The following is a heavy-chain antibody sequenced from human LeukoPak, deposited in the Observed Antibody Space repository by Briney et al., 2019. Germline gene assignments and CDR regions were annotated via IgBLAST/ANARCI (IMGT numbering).Heavy chain of an antibody. V-gene: IGHV1-2*02. D-gene: IGHD1-20*01. CDR2: INPNSGGT. CDR1: GYTFTGYY. J-gene: IGHJ4*02. CDR3: ASQYNWNDAFDY. Sequence: ASVKVSCTASGYTFTGYYMHWVRQAPGQGLEWMGWINPNSGGTNYAQKFQGRVTMTRDTSISTAYMELSRLRSDDTAVYYCASQYNWNDAFDYWGQGTLVTVSS.